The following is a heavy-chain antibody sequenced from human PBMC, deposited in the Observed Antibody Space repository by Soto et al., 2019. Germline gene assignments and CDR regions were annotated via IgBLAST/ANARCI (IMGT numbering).Heavy chain of an antibody. CDR3: ARESEDLTSNFDY. Sequence: SLRLSCAASGFTFTRYSMNWVRQAPGKGLEWVPSISSTTNYIYYGDSMKGRFTISRDNAKNSLYLEMNSLRAEDTAVYYCARESEDLTSNFDYWGQGTLVTVSS. CDR1: GFTFTRYS. CDR2: ISSTTNYI. V-gene: IGHV3-21*06. J-gene: IGHJ4*02.